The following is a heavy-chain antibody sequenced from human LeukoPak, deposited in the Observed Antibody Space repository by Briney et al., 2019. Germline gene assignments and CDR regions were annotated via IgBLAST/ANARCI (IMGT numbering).Heavy chain of an antibody. V-gene: IGHV3-15*01. CDR1: GFTFSNAW. Sequence: GGSLRLSCAASGFTFSNAWMSWVRQAPGKGLEWVGLIKTKTDDGNPDYAANVKGRFTIPKDDSQNTLYLQMNSLRAEDTAVYYCARLLVYNSGGEAFDHWGQGTLVTVSS. D-gene: IGHD1-20*01. CDR2: IKTKTDDGNP. CDR3: ARLLVYNSGGEAFDH. J-gene: IGHJ4*02.